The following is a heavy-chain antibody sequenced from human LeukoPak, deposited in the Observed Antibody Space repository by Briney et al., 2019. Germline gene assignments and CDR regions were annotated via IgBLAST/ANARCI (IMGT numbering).Heavy chain of an antibody. CDR2: IWYDGSDK. Sequence: PGRSLRLSCAASGFTFSSYGMHWVRQAPGKGLEWVAVIWYDGSDKYYADSVKGRSTISRDNAKNTLYLQMNSLRAEDTAVYYCARSNQHDYDAFDIWGQGTMVTVSS. CDR3: ARSNQHDYDAFDI. V-gene: IGHV3-33*01. J-gene: IGHJ3*02. CDR1: GFTFSSYG. D-gene: IGHD4-11*01.